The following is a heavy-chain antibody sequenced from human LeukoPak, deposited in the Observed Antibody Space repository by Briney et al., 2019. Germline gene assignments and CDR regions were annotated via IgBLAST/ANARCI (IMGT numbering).Heavy chain of an antibody. Sequence: PGRSLRLSCAASGFTFSSYGMHWVRQAPGKGLEWVAVISYDGSNKYYADSVKGRFTISRVNSKNTLYLQMNSLRAEDTAVYYCAKDSHCSSTSCYGGLKYWGQGTLVTVSS. CDR1: GFTFSSYG. CDR2: ISYDGSNK. V-gene: IGHV3-30*18. J-gene: IGHJ4*02. D-gene: IGHD2-2*01. CDR3: AKDSHCSSTSCYGGLKY.